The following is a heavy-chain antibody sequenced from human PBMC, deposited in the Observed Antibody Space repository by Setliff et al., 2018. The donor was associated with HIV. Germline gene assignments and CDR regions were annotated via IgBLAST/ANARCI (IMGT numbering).Heavy chain of an antibody. D-gene: IGHD5-12*01. J-gene: IGHJ4*02. CDR1: DGSVSSTGYY. CDR2: IYYGGST. V-gene: IGHV4-31*03. Sequence: SETLSLTCTVSDGSVSSTGYYWSWLRQHPGKGLEWIGNIYYGGSTNYNPSLKSRLTISLDTSNTQFSLKLSSVTAADTAVYFCAREKYKFGYQVYFFDSWGQGTLVTVSS. CDR3: AREKYKFGYQVYFFDS.